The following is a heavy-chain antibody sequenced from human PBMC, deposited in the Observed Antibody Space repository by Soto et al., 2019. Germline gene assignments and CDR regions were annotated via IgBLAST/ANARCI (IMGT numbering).Heavy chain of an antibody. J-gene: IGHJ3*02. CDR1: GYTFTYRY. CDR2: ITPFNGNT. D-gene: IGHD3-9*01. Sequence: SVKVSCKAPGYTFTYRYLHWVRQAPGQALEWMGWITPFNGNTNYGQKFQDRVTITRDRSMSTAYMELSSLRSEDTAMYYCATILDPHDAFDIWGQGTMVTVSS. V-gene: IGHV1-45*02. CDR3: ATILDPHDAFDI.